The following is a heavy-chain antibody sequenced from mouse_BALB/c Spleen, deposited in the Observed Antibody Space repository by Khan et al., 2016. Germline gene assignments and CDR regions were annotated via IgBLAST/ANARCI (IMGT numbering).Heavy chain of an antibody. D-gene: IGHD2-1*01. Sequence: QIQLVQSGPELKKPGETVKISCKASGYTFTDYSMHWVKQAPGKGLTWMGWINTETGEPTYADDFKGRFAFSLETSASTAYLQINNLKNEDTATYCCARDYYGNFFAYWGQGTLVTVSA. CDR2: INTETGEP. CDR1: GYTFTDYS. J-gene: IGHJ3*01. CDR3: ARDYYGNFFAY. V-gene: IGHV9-2-1*01.